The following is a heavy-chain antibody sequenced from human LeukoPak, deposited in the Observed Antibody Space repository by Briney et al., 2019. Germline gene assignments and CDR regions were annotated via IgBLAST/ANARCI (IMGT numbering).Heavy chain of an antibody. D-gene: IGHD2-2*01. CDR1: GFTFTNYA. V-gene: IGHV3-23*01. J-gene: IGHJ1*01. CDR3: AKGHHRLLDEYFHH. Sequence: GGSLRLSCAASGFTFTNYAISWVRQAPGTGLECVSTISGSGGSTYYADSVKGRFTISRDNSKNTVYLQMNNVRAEDTTMYYCAKGHHRLLDEYFHHWGQGTLVTVSS. CDR2: ISGSGGST.